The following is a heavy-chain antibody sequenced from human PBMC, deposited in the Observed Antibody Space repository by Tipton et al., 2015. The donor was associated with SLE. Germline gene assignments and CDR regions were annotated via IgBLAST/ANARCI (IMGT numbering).Heavy chain of an antibody. J-gene: IGHJ2*01. CDR1: GYSISSGYY. CDR3: ASSRGMWELLDWYFDL. D-gene: IGHD1-26*01. Sequence: TLSLTCAVSGYSISSGYYWGWIRQPPGKGLEWIGSIYYSGSTYYNPSLKSRVTISVDTSKNQFSLKLSSVTAADTAVYYCASSRGMWELLDWYFDLWGRGTLVTVSS. V-gene: IGHV4-38-2*01. CDR2: IYYSGST.